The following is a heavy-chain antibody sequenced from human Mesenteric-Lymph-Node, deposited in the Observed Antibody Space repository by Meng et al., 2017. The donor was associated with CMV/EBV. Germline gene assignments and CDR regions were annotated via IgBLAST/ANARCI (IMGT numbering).Heavy chain of an antibody. V-gene: IGHV3-74*03. D-gene: IGHD1-26*01. CDR3: ARDGSYKFDY. J-gene: IGHJ4*02. CDR1: GFTFSIYW. CDR2: FTNVGRT. Sequence: GGSLRLSCAASGFTFSIYWRHWVRQVPGKGMMWVSRFTNVGRTAYADSVKGRFTISRDDATSTLYLQMNSLRAADTAVYYCARDGSYKFDYWGQGTLVTVSS.